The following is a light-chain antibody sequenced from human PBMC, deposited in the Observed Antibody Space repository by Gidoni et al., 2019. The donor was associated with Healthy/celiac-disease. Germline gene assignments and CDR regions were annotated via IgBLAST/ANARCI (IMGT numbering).Light chain of an antibody. V-gene: IGKV3-20*01. CDR1: QRVSSSY. Sequence: IVLTQSPGTLSLSPGERATLSCRASQRVSSSYLAWYQQKPGQAPRLLIYGASSRVTGIPDRFSGSGSGTDFTLTISRLEPEDFAVYYCQQYGSSPYTFGQGTKLEIK. CDR3: QQYGSSPYT. CDR2: GAS. J-gene: IGKJ2*01.